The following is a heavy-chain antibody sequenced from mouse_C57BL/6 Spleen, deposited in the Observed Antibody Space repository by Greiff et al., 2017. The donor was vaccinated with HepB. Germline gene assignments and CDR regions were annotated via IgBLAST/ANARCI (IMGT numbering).Heavy chain of an antibody. J-gene: IGHJ1*03. V-gene: IGHV5-6*01. D-gene: IGHD4-1*01. CDR3: ARRQLTGTREYFDV. CDR1: GFTFSSYG. CDR2: ISSGGSYT. Sequence: EVQLVESGGDLVKPGGSLKLSCAASGFTFSSYGMSWVRQTPDKRLEWVATISSGGSYTYYPDSVKGRFTISRDNAKNTLYLQMSSLKSEDTAMYYCARRQLTGTREYFDVWGTGTTVTVSS.